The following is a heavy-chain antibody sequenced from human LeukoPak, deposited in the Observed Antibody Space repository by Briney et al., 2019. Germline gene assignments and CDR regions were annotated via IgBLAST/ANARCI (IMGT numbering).Heavy chain of an antibody. CDR2: ISGSGGRT. CDR3: AKGTGFDY. Sequence: PGGSLRLSCAASGFTFSSYAMSWVRQAPGKGLEWVSSISGSGGRTHYTDSVKGRFTISRDNSKNTLYLQMNSLRAEDTAVYYCAKGTGFDYWGQGTLVTVSS. CDR1: GFTFSSYA. J-gene: IGHJ4*02. V-gene: IGHV3-23*01.